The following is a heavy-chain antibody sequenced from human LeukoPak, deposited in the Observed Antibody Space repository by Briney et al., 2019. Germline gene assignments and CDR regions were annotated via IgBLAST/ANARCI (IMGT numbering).Heavy chain of an antibody. D-gene: IGHD4-17*01. J-gene: IGHJ4*02. Sequence: GGSLRLSCAASGITFSTYAMNWVRQAPGKGLVCVSRINSDGSSTSYADSVKGRFTISRDNAKNTLYLQMNNLRAEGTAVYYCARGRYYFEYWGQGTLVTVSS. CDR1: GITFSTYA. CDR2: INSDGSST. CDR3: ARGRYYFEY. V-gene: IGHV3-74*01.